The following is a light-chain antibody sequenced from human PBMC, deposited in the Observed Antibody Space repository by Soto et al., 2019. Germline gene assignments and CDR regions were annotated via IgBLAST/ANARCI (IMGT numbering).Light chain of an antibody. J-gene: IGKJ4*01. V-gene: IGKV3-11*01. CDR3: QQRTNSPPVT. Sequence: EIVLTQSPATLSLSLGETATLSCRASQSVGSYLAWYQQKPGQAPRLLIYDASTRATGIPARFSGSWSGTAFTLTISSLEPEDFAFYYCQQRTNSPPVTFGGGTKVEIK. CDR2: DAS. CDR1: QSVGSY.